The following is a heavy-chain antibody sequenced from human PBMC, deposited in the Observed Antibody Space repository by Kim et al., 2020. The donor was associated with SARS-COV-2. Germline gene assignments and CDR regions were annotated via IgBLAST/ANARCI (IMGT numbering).Heavy chain of an antibody. CDR2: MYYGGST. CDR3: SSCDPGRADPPHY. CDR1: GASLSSYY. D-gene: IGHD6-13*01. Sequence: SETLSLTCTVSGASLSSYYWTWIRQPPGKGLEWIGFMYYGGSTNYNPSLKSRVTMSVDTSNNQVSLKHSSVTAPDTAVDYCSSCDPGRADPPHYWDHGT. V-gene: IGHV4-59*01. J-gene: IGHJ4*01.